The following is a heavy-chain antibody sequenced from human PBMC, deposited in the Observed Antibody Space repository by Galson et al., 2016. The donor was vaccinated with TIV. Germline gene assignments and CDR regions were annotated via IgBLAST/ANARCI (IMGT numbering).Heavy chain of an antibody. D-gene: IGHD1-26*01. CDR1: GFTFIDFA. CDR2: ISATGGST. Sequence: SLRLSCAASGFTFIDFAMHWVRQAPGKGLEWVSSISATGGSTYYADSVKGRFTTSRDNSKDQLYLLVKSLKAEDTAVYYCARVGSDSYYGTWGFDYWGQGTLVTVSS. J-gene: IGHJ4*02. CDR3: ARVGSDSYYGTWGFDY. V-gene: IGHV3-23*01.